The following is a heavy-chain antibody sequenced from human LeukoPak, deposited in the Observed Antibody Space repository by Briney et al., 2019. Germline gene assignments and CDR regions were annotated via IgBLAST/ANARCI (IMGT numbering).Heavy chain of an antibody. J-gene: IGHJ4*02. Sequence: GGSLRLSCAASGFTFSSYWMSWVCQAPGMGLEWVANIKQDGSEKYYVDSVKGRFTISRDNAKNSLYLQMNSLRAEDTAVYYCARDLVVVAATWIDYWGQGTLVTVSS. CDR2: IKQDGSEK. CDR1: GFTFSSYW. CDR3: ARDLVVVAATWIDY. V-gene: IGHV3-7*01. D-gene: IGHD2-15*01.